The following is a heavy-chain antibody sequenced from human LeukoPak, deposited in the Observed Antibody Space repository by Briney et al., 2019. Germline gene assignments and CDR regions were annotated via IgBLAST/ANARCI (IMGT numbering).Heavy chain of an antibody. D-gene: IGHD3-3*01. CDR2: INHSGST. CDR3: ARSEYYDFWSGFNWFDP. CDR1: GGSFSGYY. V-gene: IGHV4-34*01. J-gene: IGHJ5*02. Sequence: PSVTLSLTCAVYGGSFSGYYWSWIRQPPGKGLEWIGEINHSGSTNYNPSLKSRVTISVDTSKNQFSLKLSSVTAADTAVYYCARSEYYDFWSGFNWFDPWGQGTLVTVSS.